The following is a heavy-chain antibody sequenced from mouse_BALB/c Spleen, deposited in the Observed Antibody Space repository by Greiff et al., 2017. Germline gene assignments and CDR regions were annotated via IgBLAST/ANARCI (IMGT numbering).Heavy chain of an antibody. CDR3: ARRSIYFDHFDV. V-gene: IGHV1-77*01. D-gene: IGHD2-4*01. CDR1: GYTFTDYV. J-gene: IGHJ1*01. Sequence: VQLQQSGPELVKPGVSVKMSCKASGYTFTDYVISWVKQRTGQGLEWIGEIYPGSGSTYYNEKFKGKATLTADKSSNTAYMQLSSLTSEDSAVYFCARRSIYFDHFDVWGAGTTVTVSS. CDR2: IYPGSGST.